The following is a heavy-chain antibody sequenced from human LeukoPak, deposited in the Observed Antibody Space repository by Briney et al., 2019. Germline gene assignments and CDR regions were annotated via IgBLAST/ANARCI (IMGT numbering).Heavy chain of an antibody. CDR2: ISDGGAGT. CDR3: AKTGPYYYDF. J-gene: IGHJ4*02. V-gene: IGHV3-23*01. Sequence: PGGSLRLSCAASGFTFGSYGMTWVRQAPGMGLEWVSSISDGGAGTYYADSVKGRFTISRDNSKNTAYLQMNSLRAEDTAVYFCAKTGPYYYDFWGQGTLVTVSS. CDR1: GFTFGSYG.